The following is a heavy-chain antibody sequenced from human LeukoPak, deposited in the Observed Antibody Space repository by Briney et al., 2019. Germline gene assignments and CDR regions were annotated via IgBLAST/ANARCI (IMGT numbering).Heavy chain of an antibody. J-gene: IGHJ4*02. Sequence: GGSLRLSCVASGFTFSSYGMHWVRQAPGKGLEWVAFIRYDGSNKYYADSVKGRFTISRDNSKNTLYLQMNSLRAEDTAVYYCAKDDLRYCSSTSCRRLDYWGQGTLVTVSS. D-gene: IGHD2-2*01. V-gene: IGHV3-30*02. CDR2: IRYDGSNK. CDR3: AKDDLRYCSSTSCRRLDY. CDR1: GFTFSSYG.